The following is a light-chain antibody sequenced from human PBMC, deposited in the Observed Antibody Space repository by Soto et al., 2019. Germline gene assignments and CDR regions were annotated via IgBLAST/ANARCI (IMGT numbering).Light chain of an antibody. V-gene: IGLV2-14*01. Sequence: QSALTQPASVSGTPGQSITISCTGTSSDVGGYNFVSWYQHLPGKAPKLLIYEVTNRPSGVSDRFSGSKSGNTASLTISGLQAEDEADYYCSSFTSRFTFVFGTGTKLTVL. CDR3: SSFTSRFTFV. CDR1: SSDVGGYNF. CDR2: EVT. J-gene: IGLJ1*01.